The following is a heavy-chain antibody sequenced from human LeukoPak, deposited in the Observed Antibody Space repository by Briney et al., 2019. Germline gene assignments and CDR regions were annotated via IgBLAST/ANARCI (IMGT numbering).Heavy chain of an antibody. Sequence: GGSLTLSCAASGFTFSRYWMHWVRQAPGKGLVWVSRINSDGSTTTYADSVKGRFTISRDNSKNTLYLQMNSLRAEDTAVYYCARGAYGSGSYGDNWFDPWGQGTLVTVSS. CDR3: ARGAYGSGSYGDNWFDP. J-gene: IGHJ5*02. D-gene: IGHD3-10*01. CDR2: INSDGSTT. V-gene: IGHV3-74*01. CDR1: GFTFSRYW.